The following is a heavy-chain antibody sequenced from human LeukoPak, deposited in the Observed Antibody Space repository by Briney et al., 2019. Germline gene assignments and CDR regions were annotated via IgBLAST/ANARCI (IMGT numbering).Heavy chain of an antibody. CDR2: IYHSGST. D-gene: IGHD3-3*01. V-gene: IGHV4-39*07. Sequence: SETLSLTCTVSGGSISSSSYYWGWIRQPPGRGLEWIGSIYHSGSTYYNPSLKSRVTISVDTSKNQFSLKLSSVAAADTAVYYCARIYYDFWSGYYTPRYFDYWGQGTLVTVSS. CDR1: GGSISSSSYY. CDR3: ARIYYDFWSGYYTPRYFDY. J-gene: IGHJ4*02.